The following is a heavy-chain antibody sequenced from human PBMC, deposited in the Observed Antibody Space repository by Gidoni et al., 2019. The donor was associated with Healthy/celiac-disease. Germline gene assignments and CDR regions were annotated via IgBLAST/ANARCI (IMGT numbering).Heavy chain of an antibody. CDR2: IYYSGST. D-gene: IGHD6-19*01. J-gene: IGHJ4*02. Sequence: QLQLQESGPGLVKPSETLSLTCTVSGGSISSSSYYWGWIRQPPGKGLEWIGSIYYSGSTSYNPSLKSRVTISVDTSKNQFSLKLSSVTAADTAVYYCARQRGSGWYLFDYWGQGTLVTVSS. CDR1: GGSISSSSYY. V-gene: IGHV4-39*01. CDR3: ARQRGSGWYLFDY.